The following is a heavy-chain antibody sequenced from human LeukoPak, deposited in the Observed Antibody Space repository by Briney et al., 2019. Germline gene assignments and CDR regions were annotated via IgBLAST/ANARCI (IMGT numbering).Heavy chain of an antibody. CDR1: GVSIGYTSYY. D-gene: IGHD3-9*01. Sequence: PSETLSLTCTVSGVSIGYTSYYWGWIRQPPGKGPEWIGNINYSGSTYYSPSLKSRATISVDTSKNQFSLKLSSVTAADTAVYYCARVLRYFGRGGGYFDYWGQGTLVTVSS. CDR3: ARVLRYFGRGGGYFDY. J-gene: IGHJ4*02. CDR2: INYSGST. V-gene: IGHV4-39*07.